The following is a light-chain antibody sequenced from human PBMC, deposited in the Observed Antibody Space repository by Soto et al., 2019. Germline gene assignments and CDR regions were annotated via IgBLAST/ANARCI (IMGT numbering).Light chain of an antibody. J-gene: IGKJ1*01. CDR1: QRVSNNY. Sequence: EIVLTQSRGTLSLSPGEGGALACRASQRVSNNYLAWYQQKPGQPPRLLIYGASHRATRIPDRFSGSGSGTDFTLTISRLEPEDFAVYSCQQYGSSGTFGQGTKV. V-gene: IGKV3-20*01. CDR3: QQYGSSGT. CDR2: GAS.